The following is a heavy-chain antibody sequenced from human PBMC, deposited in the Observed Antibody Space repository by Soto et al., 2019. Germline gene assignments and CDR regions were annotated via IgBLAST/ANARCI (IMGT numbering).Heavy chain of an antibody. CDR2: IKDDGSEK. D-gene: IGHD3-16*01. CDR1: KFNIGTNW. J-gene: IGHJ6*02. CDR3: ARDWGAPGRGSALGYYYHFALDV. Sequence: EVQLVESGGGLVQHGGSLRLSCAASKFNIGTNWMNWVRQAPGKGLEWVANIKDDGSEKYYAESVEGRFTISRDNAQNSVFLQMHSLRGEDTAVYYCARDWGAPGRGSALGYYYHFALDVWGQGTTVTVSS. V-gene: IGHV3-7*05.